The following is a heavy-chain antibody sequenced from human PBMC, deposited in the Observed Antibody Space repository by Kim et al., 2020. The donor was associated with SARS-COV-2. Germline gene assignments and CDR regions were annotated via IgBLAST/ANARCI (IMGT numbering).Heavy chain of an antibody. V-gene: IGHV4-59*09. D-gene: IGHD6-13*01. Sequence: PSLKSRVTISVDTSKNQFSLKLSSVTAADTAVYYCARGVAAAGTAEYFQHWGQGTLVTVSS. J-gene: IGHJ1*01. CDR3: ARGVAAAGTAEYFQH.